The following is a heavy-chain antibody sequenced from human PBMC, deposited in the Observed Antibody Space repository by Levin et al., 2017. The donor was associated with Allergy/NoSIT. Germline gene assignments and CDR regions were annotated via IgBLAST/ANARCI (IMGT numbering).Heavy chain of an antibody. D-gene: IGHD6-13*01. Sequence: GGSLRLSCAASGFSFRSFGMHWVRQAPGKGLEWVAVISYDESDKFYADSVKGRFTISRDNTKNTLYLQMHSLRREDAAVYYCAKDVVFGTSSWSLDFWGQGTLVTVSS. V-gene: IGHV3-30*18. J-gene: IGHJ4*02. CDR3: AKDVVFGTSSWSLDF. CDR1: GFSFRSFG. CDR2: ISYDESDK.